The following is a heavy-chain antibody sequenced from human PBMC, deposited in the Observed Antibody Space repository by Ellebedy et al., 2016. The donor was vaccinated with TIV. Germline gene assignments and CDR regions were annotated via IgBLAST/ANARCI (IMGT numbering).Heavy chain of an antibody. CDR1: GGSFSGYY. Sequence: SETLSLTXAVYGGSFSGYYWSWIRQPPGKGLEWIGEINHSGSTNCNPSLKSRVTISVDTSKNQFSLKLSSVTAADTAVYYCARLRGDGDNYTIRPRPRYHDYMDVWGKGTTVTVSS. V-gene: IGHV4-34*01. CDR2: INHSGST. J-gene: IGHJ6*03. D-gene: IGHD5-24*01. CDR3: ARLRGDGDNYTIRPRPRYHDYMDV.